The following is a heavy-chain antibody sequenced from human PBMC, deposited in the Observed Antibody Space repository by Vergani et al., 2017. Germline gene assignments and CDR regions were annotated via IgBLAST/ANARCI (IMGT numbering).Heavy chain of an antibody. D-gene: IGHD2/OR15-2a*01. Sequence: QVQLVESGGGVVQPGRSLRLSCAASGFTFNQYGMHWVRQAPGKGLEWVAVTWYDGNNKQYADSVKGRFTISRDNSKSTMYLQMNSLRDEDTGVYYCAIDLRLLVHRFDAWGQGTLVTVSS. CDR3: AIDLRLLVHRFDA. J-gene: IGHJ5*02. CDR2: TWYDGNNK. V-gene: IGHV3-33*01. CDR1: GFTFNQYG.